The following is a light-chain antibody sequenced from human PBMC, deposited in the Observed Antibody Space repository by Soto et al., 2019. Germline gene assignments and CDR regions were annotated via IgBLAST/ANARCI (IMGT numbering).Light chain of an antibody. CDR2: RIS. CDR3: RQATQYPYT. J-gene: IGKJ2*01. V-gene: IGKV2-24*01. CDR1: QSLVHSDGNTY. Sequence: IVMTQTPLSSPVTLGQPASISCRSSQSLVHSDGNTYLSWFQQRPGQPPRLLIYRISNRSSAVPDRFGVTGVGTDFTLQISRVEAEDVGVFYCRQATQYPYTFGQGTKLEIK.